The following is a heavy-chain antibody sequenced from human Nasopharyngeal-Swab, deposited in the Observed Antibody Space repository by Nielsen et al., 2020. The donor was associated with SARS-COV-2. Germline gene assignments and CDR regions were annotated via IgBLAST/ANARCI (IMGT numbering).Heavy chain of an antibody. CDR2: ITSSSSTR. J-gene: IGHJ5*02. Sequence: GESLKISCAASGFAFTDYSMDWVRQAPGKGLEWVSYITSSSSTRYYADSVKGRFTVSRDNAKNTLYLQMNNLRAEDTALYYCARDVAGADSAWGQGTLVTVSS. V-gene: IGHV3-48*01. CDR3: ARDVAGADSA. D-gene: IGHD2-21*01. CDR1: GFAFTDYS.